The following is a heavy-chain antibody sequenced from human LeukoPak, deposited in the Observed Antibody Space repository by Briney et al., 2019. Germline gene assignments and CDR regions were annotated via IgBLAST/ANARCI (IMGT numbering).Heavy chain of an antibody. Sequence: PGGSLRLSCAASGFTFSTYGMHWVRQAPGKGLERVAVIWYDGSIKYYGDSVKGRFTISRDNSKNTLYLQMNSLRAEDTAMYYCARAVGPFDFWGPGTLVIVSS. V-gene: IGHV3-33*01. J-gene: IGHJ3*01. CDR3: ARAVGPFDF. CDR2: IWYDGSIK. CDR1: GFTFSTYG.